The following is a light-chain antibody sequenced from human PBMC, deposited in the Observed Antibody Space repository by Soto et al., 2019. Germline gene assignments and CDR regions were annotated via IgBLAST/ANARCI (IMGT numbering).Light chain of an antibody. CDR3: QQYYSYLLT. CDR1: QGISSY. J-gene: IGKJ4*01. V-gene: IGKV1-8*01. CDR2: AAS. Sequence: AIRMTQSPSSFSASTRDRVTITCRASQGISSYLAWYQQKPGKAPKLLIYAASTLQSGVPSRFSGSGSGTDFTLTIRCLQSEEFATYYFQQYYSYLLTSGGGTKVEIK.